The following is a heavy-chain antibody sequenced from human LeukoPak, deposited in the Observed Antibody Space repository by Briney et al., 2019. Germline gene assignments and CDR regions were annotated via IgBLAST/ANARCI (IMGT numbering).Heavy chain of an antibody. J-gene: IGHJ5*02. CDR3: ARRDHTGRSHAWFDP. D-gene: IGHD1-14*01. CDR1: GGSVSTISHF. CDR2: LSDTGTT. V-gene: IGHV4-39*01. Sequence: PSETLSLTCTVSGGSVSTISHFWDWVRQPPGKGLEWIVSLSDTGTTYYNPSLESRVTMSVDTSKNQFPLKLTTVTAADTAVYYCARRDHTGRSHAWFDPWGQGTLVTVSS.